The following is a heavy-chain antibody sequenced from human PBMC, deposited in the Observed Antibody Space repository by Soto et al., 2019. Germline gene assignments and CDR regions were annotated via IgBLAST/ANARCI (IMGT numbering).Heavy chain of an antibody. J-gene: IGHJ6*03. Sequence: ASVKVSCKASGYTFTSYDINWVRQATGQGLEWMGWMNLNSGNTGYAQKFQGRVTMTRNTSISTAYMELSSLRFEDPAGYYCARQVVPAPTYYMAVWGKGTTVTVSS. CDR1: GYTFTSYD. D-gene: IGHD2-2*01. CDR3: ARQVVPAPTYYMAV. CDR2: MNLNSGNT. V-gene: IGHV1-8*01.